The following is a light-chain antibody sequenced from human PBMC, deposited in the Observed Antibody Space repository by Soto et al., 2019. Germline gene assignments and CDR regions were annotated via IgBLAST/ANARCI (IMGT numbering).Light chain of an antibody. J-gene: IGKJ1*01. Sequence: DIQMTQSPSSPSPSVGDRVTITCRASQSIRSYLNWYQQKLGKAPKLLIYTASNLQSGVPSRFSGSGSGTAFTLTINSLQPEDFATYYCQQSYSSPQTFGQGTKVEIK. CDR1: QSIRSY. V-gene: IGKV1-39*01. CDR2: TAS. CDR3: QQSYSSPQT.